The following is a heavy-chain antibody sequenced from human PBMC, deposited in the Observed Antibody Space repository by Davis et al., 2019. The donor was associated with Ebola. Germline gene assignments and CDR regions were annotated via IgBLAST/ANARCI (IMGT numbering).Heavy chain of an antibody. J-gene: IGHJ6*03. Sequence: PGGSLRLSCKGSGYIFTSYWIGWVRQMPGKGLEWMGIIYPGYSDTRYSPSFQGQVPISADKSISTAYLQWSSLKASDTAKYYCAREGYCDSTSCLGSPYYYYMDVWGKGTTVTVSS. CDR2: IYPGYSDT. CDR1: GYIFTSYW. CDR3: AREGYCDSTSCLGSPYYYYMDV. V-gene: IGHV5-51*01. D-gene: IGHD2-2*01.